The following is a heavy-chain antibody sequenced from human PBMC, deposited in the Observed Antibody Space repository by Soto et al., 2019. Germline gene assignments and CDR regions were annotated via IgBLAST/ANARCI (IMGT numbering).Heavy chain of an antibody. CDR1: GGTFSSYA. D-gene: IGHD3-22*01. CDR3: ARMRYYYDSSGFLDYDY. CDR2: IIPIFGTA. J-gene: IGHJ4*02. Sequence: SVKVSCKASGGTFSSYAISWVRQAPGQGLEWMGGIIPIFGTANYAQKFQGRVTITADKSTSTAYMELSSLRSEDTAVYYWARMRYYYDSSGFLDYDYWGQGTLVTVSS. V-gene: IGHV1-69*06.